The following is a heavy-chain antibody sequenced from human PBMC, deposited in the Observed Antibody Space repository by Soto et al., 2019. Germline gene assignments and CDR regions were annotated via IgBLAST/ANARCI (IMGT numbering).Heavy chain of an antibody. Sequence: EVQLVESGGGLIQPGGSLRLSCAVSGFTVSNNYMSWVRQAPGKGLEGVSVIYSGGYTAYGDSVKGRFTISRDNSKNTLFFKENSAGAPRPGLFYCGAGPGGGGYWGQGTLVTVSS. CDR2: IYSGGYT. V-gene: IGHV3-53*01. CDR3: GAGPGGGGY. D-gene: IGHD3-10*01. CDR1: GFTVSNNY. J-gene: IGHJ4*02.